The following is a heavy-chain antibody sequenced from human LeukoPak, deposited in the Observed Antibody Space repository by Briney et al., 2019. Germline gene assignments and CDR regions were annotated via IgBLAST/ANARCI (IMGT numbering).Heavy chain of an antibody. CDR1: GFTFSSYS. CDR2: ISSSSSYI. V-gene: IGHV3-21*01. CDR3: ARGRLRFLEWLLNPFDY. J-gene: IGHJ4*02. Sequence: GGSLRLSCAASGFTFSSYSMNWVRQAPGKGLEWVSSISSSSSYIYYADSVKGRFTISRDNAKNSLYLQMNSLRAEDTAVYYCARGRLRFLEWLLNPFDYWGQGTLVTVSS. D-gene: IGHD3-3*01.